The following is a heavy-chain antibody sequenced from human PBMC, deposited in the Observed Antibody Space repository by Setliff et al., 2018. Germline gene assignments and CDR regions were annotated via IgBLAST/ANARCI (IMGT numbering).Heavy chain of an antibody. D-gene: IGHD5-12*01. Sequence: VASVKVSCKASGGTFSNYDISWVRQAPGQGLEWTGGIIPIFGTTNYAQRFQGRVTITTDESTSTAYMELSSLRSEDTAVYYCARERGDIVTTTSYYYYLDVWGKGTTVTVSS. CDR2: IIPIFGTT. V-gene: IGHV1-69*05. J-gene: IGHJ6*03. CDR1: GGTFSNYD. CDR3: ARERGDIVTTTSYYYYLDV.